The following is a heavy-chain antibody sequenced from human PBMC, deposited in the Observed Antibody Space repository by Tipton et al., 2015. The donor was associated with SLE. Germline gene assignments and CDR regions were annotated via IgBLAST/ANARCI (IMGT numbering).Heavy chain of an antibody. J-gene: IGHJ4*02. CDR2: FYHSGST. D-gene: IGHD2-21*01. V-gene: IGHV4-38-2*02. Sequence: GLVKPSETLSPICNVSGHSISSGYYWGWLRQFPGKGLEWFGGFYHSGSTYYNPSLKSRVTISVDTSKNQFSLKLTSVTAADTAVYYCAVNVVVKVQVDYWGPGALVTVSS. CDR3: AVNVVVKVQVDY. CDR1: GHSISSGYY.